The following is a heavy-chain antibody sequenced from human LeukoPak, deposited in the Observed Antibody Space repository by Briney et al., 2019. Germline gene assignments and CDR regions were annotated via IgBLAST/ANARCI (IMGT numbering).Heavy chain of an antibody. CDR2: INPNSGGT. Sequence: ASVKVSCKAPGYTFTGYYMHWVRQAPGQGLEWMGWINPNSGGTNYAQKFQGRVTMTRDTSISTAYMELSRLRSDDTAVYYCAREPFGTGEFGVVIAPFDYWGQGTLVTVSS. J-gene: IGHJ4*02. V-gene: IGHV1-2*02. CDR1: GYTFTGYY. D-gene: IGHD3-3*01. CDR3: AREPFGTGEFGVVIAPFDY.